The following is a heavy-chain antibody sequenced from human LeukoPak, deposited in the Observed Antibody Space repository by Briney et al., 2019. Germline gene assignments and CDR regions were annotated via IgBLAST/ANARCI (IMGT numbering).Heavy chain of an antibody. V-gene: IGHV4-59*08. D-gene: IGHD3-10*01. CDR2: IYYSGST. J-gene: IGHJ4*02. Sequence: TSETLSLTCTVSGGSISSYYWSWIRQPPGKGLEWIGYIYYSGSTNYNPSLKSRVTISVDTSKNQFSLKLSSVTAADTAVYYCASMDTMVRVFGYWGQGTLVTVSS. CDR1: GGSISSYY. CDR3: ASMDTMVRVFGY.